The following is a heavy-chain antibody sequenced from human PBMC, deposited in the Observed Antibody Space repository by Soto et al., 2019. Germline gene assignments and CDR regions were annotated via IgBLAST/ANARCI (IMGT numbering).Heavy chain of an antibody. D-gene: IGHD2-2*01. J-gene: IGHJ6*02. CDR3: ARDRADIVVLPAASQYGMDA. V-gene: IGHV1-2*02. Sequence: ASVKVSCKASGYTFTAFYMHWVRQAPGQGLEWMGWINPNSGGTNYAQKFQGRVTMTRDTSISTAYMELSRLRSDDTAVYYCARDRADIVVLPAASQYGMDAWGQGTTVTVSS. CDR2: INPNSGGT. CDR1: GYTFTAFY.